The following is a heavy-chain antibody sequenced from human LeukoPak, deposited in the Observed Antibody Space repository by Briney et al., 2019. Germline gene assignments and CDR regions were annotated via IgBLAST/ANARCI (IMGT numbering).Heavy chain of an antibody. D-gene: IGHD6-13*01. V-gene: IGHV4-38-2*02. J-gene: IGHJ4*02. Sequence: SETLSLTCTVSGGSISSYYWGWIRQPPGKGLEWIGSIYHSGSTYYNPSLKSRVTISVDTSKNQFSLKLSSVTAADTAVYYCARDHGSSWYSAFDYWGQGTLVTVSS. CDR1: GGSISSYY. CDR2: IYHSGST. CDR3: ARDHGSSWYSAFDY.